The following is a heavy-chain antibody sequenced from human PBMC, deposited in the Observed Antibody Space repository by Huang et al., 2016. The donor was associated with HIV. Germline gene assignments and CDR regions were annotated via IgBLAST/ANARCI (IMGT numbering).Heavy chain of an antibody. CDR2: IKQDGSEK. CDR1: GLPFGRYW. Sequence: EVQLVESGGGLVQPGGSLRLSCADSGLPFGRYWMCGVRPAPGKGLEWVANIKQDGSEKYYVDSVKCRFTISRDNAKNSLYLQMNSLRAEDTAVYYCARPSTWGQGTLVTVSS. CDR3: ARPST. V-gene: IGHV3-7*01. D-gene: IGHD2-2*01. J-gene: IGHJ5*02.